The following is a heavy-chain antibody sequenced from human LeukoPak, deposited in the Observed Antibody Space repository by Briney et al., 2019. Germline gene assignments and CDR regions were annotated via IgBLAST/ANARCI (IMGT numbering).Heavy chain of an antibody. CDR1: GFTLSSYA. Sequence: GGSLRLSCAASGFTLSSYAMSWVRQAPGKGLEWVSAFSGSGGSTYYADSVKGRFTISRDDSKNTLYLQMNSLRAEDTAVYYCARSGRSRFDYWGQGTLVTVSS. J-gene: IGHJ4*02. CDR3: ARSGRSRFDY. D-gene: IGHD1-26*01. CDR2: FSGSGGST. V-gene: IGHV3-23*01.